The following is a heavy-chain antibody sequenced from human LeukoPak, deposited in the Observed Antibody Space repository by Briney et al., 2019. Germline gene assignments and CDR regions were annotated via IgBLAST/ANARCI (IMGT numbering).Heavy chain of an antibody. D-gene: IGHD2-2*03. Sequence: NPSETLSLTCTVSGGSMKNYYWIWIRQSPGKGLEWIGYIYYSGSTNYNPSLKSRVTISVDTSKNQFSLKLSSVTAADTAVYYCARAGYCSSTSCQWVPLVWGQGTTVTVSS. CDR1: GGSMKNYY. J-gene: IGHJ6*02. V-gene: IGHV4-59*01. CDR2: IYYSGST. CDR3: ARAGYCSSTSCQWVPLV.